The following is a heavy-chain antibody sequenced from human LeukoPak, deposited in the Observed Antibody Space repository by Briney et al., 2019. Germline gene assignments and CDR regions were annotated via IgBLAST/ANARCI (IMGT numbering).Heavy chain of an antibody. J-gene: IGHJ4*02. Sequence: GGSLRLSCVASRFTFSTYVMSWVRQAPGKGLEWVSYISSSSSNIYHADSVKGRFTISRDNAKNSLHLQMNSLRAEDTAVYYCATGGRRYYADWGQGTLVTVSS. V-gene: IGHV3-48*04. CDR3: ATGGRRYYAD. CDR1: RFTFSTYV. CDR2: ISSSSSNI. D-gene: IGHD2/OR15-2a*01.